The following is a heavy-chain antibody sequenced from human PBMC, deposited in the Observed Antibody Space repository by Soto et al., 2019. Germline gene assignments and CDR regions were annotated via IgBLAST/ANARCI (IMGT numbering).Heavy chain of an antibody. J-gene: IGHJ6*02. CDR2: IYYSGST. CDR3: ARGPNYYYYGMDV. Sequence: SETLSLTCTVSGGSISSYYWSWIRQPPGKGLEWIGYIYYSGSTNYNPSLKSRVTISVDTSKNQFSLKLSSVTAADTAVYYCARGPNYYYYGMDVWGQGTTVTVSS. V-gene: IGHV4-59*01. CDR1: GGSISSYY.